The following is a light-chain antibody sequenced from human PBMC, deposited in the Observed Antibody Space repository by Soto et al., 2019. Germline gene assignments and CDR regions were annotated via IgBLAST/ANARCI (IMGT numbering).Light chain of an antibody. Sequence: QSVLTQPPSASGTPGQRVTISCSGGNSNIGSNTVIWYQHLPGTAPKLLIYNNNQRTSGVPDRFCGSKSGTSDSLAISGLQSEDEDDYYCAAWDDSLNGHAVFGGGTQLTVL. V-gene: IGLV1-44*01. CDR3: AAWDDSLNGHAV. CDR2: NNN. CDR1: NSNIGSNT. J-gene: IGLJ7*01.